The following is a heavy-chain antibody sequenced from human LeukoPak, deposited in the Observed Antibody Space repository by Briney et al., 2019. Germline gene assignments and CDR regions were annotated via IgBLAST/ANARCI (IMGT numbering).Heavy chain of an antibody. D-gene: IGHD6-13*01. J-gene: IGHJ6*03. Sequence: ASVKVSCKASGYTFTGYYMHWVRQAPGQGLEWMGWMNPNSGNTGYAQKFQGRVTITRNTSISTAYMELSSLRSEDTVVYYCARVLAAAGTYYYYYYMDVWGKGTTVTVSS. CDR2: MNPNSGNT. CDR3: ARVLAAAGTYYYYYYMDV. CDR1: GYTFTGYY. V-gene: IGHV1-8*03.